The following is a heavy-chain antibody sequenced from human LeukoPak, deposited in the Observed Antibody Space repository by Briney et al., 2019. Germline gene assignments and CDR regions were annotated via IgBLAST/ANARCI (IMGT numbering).Heavy chain of an antibody. CDR2: INPSGGST. CDR3: AKEGYCGGDCYSDY. J-gene: IGHJ4*02. Sequence: ASVKVSCKASGYSFTTYYMHWVRQAPGQGLEWMGIINPSGGSTSYAQKFQGRVTMTRDTSTSTVYMELSSLRSEDTAVYYCAKEGYCGGDCYSDYWGQGTLVTVSS. D-gene: IGHD2-21*02. CDR1: GYSFTTYY. V-gene: IGHV1-46*01.